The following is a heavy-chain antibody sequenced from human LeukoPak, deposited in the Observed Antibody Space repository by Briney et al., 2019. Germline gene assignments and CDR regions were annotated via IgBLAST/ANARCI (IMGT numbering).Heavy chain of an antibody. Sequence: SETLSLTCTVSGGSISSSSYYWGWIRQPPGKGLEWIGGIYYSGSTYYNPSLKSRVTISVDTSKNQFSLKLSSVTAADTAVYYCARVYCSSTSCYAFDIWGQGTMVTVSS. CDR2: IYYSGST. J-gene: IGHJ3*02. CDR3: ARVYCSSTSCYAFDI. CDR1: GGSISSSSYY. V-gene: IGHV4-39*01. D-gene: IGHD2-2*01.